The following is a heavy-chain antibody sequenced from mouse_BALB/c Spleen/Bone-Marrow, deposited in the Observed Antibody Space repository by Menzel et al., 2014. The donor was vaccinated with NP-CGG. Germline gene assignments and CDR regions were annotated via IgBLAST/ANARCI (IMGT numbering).Heavy chain of an antibody. J-gene: IGHJ4*01. CDR1: GFDFSRYW. Sequence: EVQGVESGGGLVQPGGSLKLSCAVSGFDFSRYWMSWVRQAPGKGLEWIGEINPESSTINYTPSPKDKFIISRDNAKNTLYLQMSKVRSEDTALYYCARLGYYGMMAFWGQGTSVTVSS. D-gene: IGHD1-1*01. CDR2: INPESSTI. V-gene: IGHV4-1*02. CDR3: ARLGYYGMMAF.